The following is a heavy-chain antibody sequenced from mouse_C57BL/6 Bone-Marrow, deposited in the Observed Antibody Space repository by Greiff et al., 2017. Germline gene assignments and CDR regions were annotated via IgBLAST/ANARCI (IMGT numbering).Heavy chain of an antibody. CDR2: IYPGDGDT. CDR3: ARGMDY. V-gene: IGHV1-82*01. J-gene: IGHJ4*01. Sequence: VQRVESGPELVKPGASVRISCKASGYAFSSSWMNWVKQRPGKGLEWIGRIYPGDGDTNYNGKFKGKATLTADKSSSTAYMQLSSLTSEDSAVYFCARGMDYWCQGPSVTVSS. CDR1: GYAFSSSW.